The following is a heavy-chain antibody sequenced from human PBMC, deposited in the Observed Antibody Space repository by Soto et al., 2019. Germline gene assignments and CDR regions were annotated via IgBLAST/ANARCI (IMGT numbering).Heavy chain of an antibody. J-gene: IGHJ4*02. V-gene: IGHV1-18*01. Sequence: QVQLVQSGAEVKKPGASVKVSCKASGYTFTSYGISWVRQAPGQGLEWMGWISAYNGNTNYAQKLKGRVTMTTDTATSTASMELRSRRSYDTAEQYCASDLQGVPYYWAQGPRATASS. D-gene: IGHD3-10*01. CDR1: GYTFTSYG. CDR3: ASDLQGVPYY. CDR2: ISAYNGNT.